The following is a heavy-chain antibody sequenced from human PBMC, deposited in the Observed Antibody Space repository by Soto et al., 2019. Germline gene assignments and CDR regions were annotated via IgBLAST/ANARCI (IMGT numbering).Heavy chain of an antibody. D-gene: IGHD2-2*01. CDR1: GDSVSSNSAA. CDR3: ARDIVVVPAAIHYYYYMDV. Sequence: KQSQTLSLTCAISGDSVSSNSAAWNWIRQSPSRGLEWLGRTYYRSKWYNDYAVSVKSRITINPDTSKNQFSLQLNSVTPEDTAVYYCARDIVVVPAAIHYYYYMDVWGKGTTVTVSS. V-gene: IGHV6-1*01. CDR2: TYYRSKWYN. J-gene: IGHJ6*03.